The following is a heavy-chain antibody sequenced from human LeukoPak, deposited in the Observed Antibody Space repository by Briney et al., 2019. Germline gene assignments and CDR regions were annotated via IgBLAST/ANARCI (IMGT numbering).Heavy chain of an antibody. CDR3: ARDSRGQQLVPDY. CDR2: ISAYNGNT. D-gene: IGHD6-13*01. Sequence: GASVKVSCKASGYTFTGYYMHWVRQAPGQGLEWMGWISAYNGNTNYAQKLQGRVTMTTDTSTSTAYMELRSLRSDDTAVYYCARDSRGQQLVPDYWGQGTLVTVSS. J-gene: IGHJ4*02. V-gene: IGHV1-18*04. CDR1: GYTFTGYY.